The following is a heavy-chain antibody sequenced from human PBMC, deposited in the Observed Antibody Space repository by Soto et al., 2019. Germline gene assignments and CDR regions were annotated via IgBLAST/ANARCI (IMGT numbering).Heavy chain of an antibody. D-gene: IGHD2-21*02. Sequence: LGESLKISCKGSGYSFTSYWIGWVRQMPGKGLEWMGIIYPGDSDTRYSPSFQGQVTISADKSISTAYLQWSSLKASDTAMYYCARLAYCGGDCYSRYYYYYGMDVWGQGTTVTVSS. V-gene: IGHV5-51*01. CDR2: IYPGDSDT. J-gene: IGHJ6*02. CDR3: ARLAYCGGDCYSRYYYYYGMDV. CDR1: GYSFTSYW.